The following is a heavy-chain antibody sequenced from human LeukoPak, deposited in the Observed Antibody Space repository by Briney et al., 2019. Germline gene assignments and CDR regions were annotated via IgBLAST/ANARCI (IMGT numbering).Heavy chain of an antibody. CDR2: ISSSSSTI. Sequence: PGGSLRLTCAASGFTFSSYSMNWVRQAPGKGLEWVSYISSSSSTIYYADSVKGRFTISRDNAKNSLYLQMNSLRAGDTAVYYCARGRWRQQLVTGAFDIWGQGTMVTVSS. V-gene: IGHV3-48*01. CDR3: ARGRWRQQLVTGAFDI. CDR1: GFTFSSYS. J-gene: IGHJ3*02. D-gene: IGHD6-13*01.